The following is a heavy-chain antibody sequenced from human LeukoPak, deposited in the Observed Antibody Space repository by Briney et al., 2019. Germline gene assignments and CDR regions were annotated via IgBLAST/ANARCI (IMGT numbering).Heavy chain of an antibody. D-gene: IGHD2-15*01. CDR2: INPNSGGA. Sequence: ASVKVSCKASEYTFTDYYMHWVRQAPGQGLEWMGWINPNSGGANYAQKFQGRVTMTRDTSISTAYMELSRLISDDTAVYYCARTLRDCSGDSCYSDPHFDCWGQGTLVTVSS. CDR3: ARTLRDCSGDSCYSDPHFDC. CDR1: EYTFTDYY. J-gene: IGHJ4*02. V-gene: IGHV1-2*02.